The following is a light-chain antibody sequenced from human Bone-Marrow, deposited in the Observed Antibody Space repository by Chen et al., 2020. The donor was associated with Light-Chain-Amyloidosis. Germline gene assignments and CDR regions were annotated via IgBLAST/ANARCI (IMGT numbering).Light chain of an antibody. CDR3: QVWDRSSDRPV. V-gene: IGLV3-21*02. CDR1: NIGSTS. Sequence: SYVLTQPSSVSVAPGQTATIACGGNNIGSTSVHWYQQTPGQGPLLVVYDDSDRPSGIPDRLSGSNSGTTATLTSSRGEDGDEADYYCQVWDRSSDRPVFGGGTKLTVL. J-gene: IGLJ3*02. CDR2: DDS.